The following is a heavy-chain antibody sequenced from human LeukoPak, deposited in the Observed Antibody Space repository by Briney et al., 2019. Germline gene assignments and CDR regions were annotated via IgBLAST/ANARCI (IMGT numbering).Heavy chain of an antibody. CDR2: IYYSGST. J-gene: IGHJ5*02. D-gene: IGHD4-17*01. V-gene: IGHV4-30-4*01. CDR3: ARCGVYGDYSGIRFDP. Sequence: SQTLSLTCTVSGGSISSGDYYWSWIRQPPGKGLEWIGYIYYSGSTYHNPSLKGRVTISVDTSKSQFSLKLSSVTAADTAVYYCARCGVYGDYSGIRFDPWGQGTLVTVSS. CDR1: GGSISSGDYY.